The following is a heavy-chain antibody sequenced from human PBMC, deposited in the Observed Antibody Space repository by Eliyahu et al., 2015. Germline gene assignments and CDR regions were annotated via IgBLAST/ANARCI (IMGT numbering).Heavy chain of an antibody. CDR1: GFTFSSYG. J-gene: IGHJ4*02. CDR3: ARGPYYDSSIDY. Sequence: QVQLVESGGGVVQPGRSLRLSCAASGFTFSSYGMHWVRQAPGKGLEWVAVIWYDGSNKYYADSVKGRFTISRDNSKNTLYLQMNSLRAEDTAVYYCARGPYYDSSIDYWGQGTLVTVSS. CDR2: IWYDGSNK. V-gene: IGHV3-33*01. D-gene: IGHD3-22*01.